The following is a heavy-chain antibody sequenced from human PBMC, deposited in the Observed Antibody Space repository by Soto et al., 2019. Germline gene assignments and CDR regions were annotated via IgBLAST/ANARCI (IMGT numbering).Heavy chain of an antibody. D-gene: IGHD2-8*01. CDR1: GFSFGDNY. V-gene: IGHV3-11*01. J-gene: IGHJ4*02. CDR3: ASARPYRTSHLDY. CDR2: INSRASSV. Sequence: GGSLRLSCVGSGFSFGDNYMTWVRQTPGKGLEWISSINSRASSVFYADSVKGRFTVSRDNANNTLFLLMTSLRAEDTAVYYCASARPYRTSHLDYWGQGTQVTVSS.